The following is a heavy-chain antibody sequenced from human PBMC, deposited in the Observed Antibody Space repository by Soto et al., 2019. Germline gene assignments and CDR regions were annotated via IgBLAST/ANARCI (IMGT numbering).Heavy chain of an antibody. D-gene: IGHD3-10*01. Sequence: QVQLVQSGAEVKKPGSSVKVSCKASGGIFSTYAISWLRQAPGQGLEWMGGIIPIFGTPNYAQRFQGRVTITADKYTITAYMELSRLRSEDTAVYYCARDRDDYGSGNYYNRIDFWGQGTLVTVSS. CDR3: ARDRDDYGSGNYYNRIDF. CDR2: IIPIFGTP. V-gene: IGHV1-69*06. CDR1: GGIFSTYA. J-gene: IGHJ4*02.